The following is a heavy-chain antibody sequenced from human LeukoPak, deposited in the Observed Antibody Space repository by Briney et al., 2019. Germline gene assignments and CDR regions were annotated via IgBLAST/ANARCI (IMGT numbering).Heavy chain of an antibody. CDR2: IRSKAYGGTT. J-gene: IGHJ4*02. CDR3: TRDGPGSGYYYGSQYYFDY. V-gene: IGHV3-49*04. CDR1: GFTFGDYA. D-gene: IGHD3-22*01. Sequence: GGSLRLSCTASGFTFGDYAMSWVRQAPGKGLEWVGFIRSKAYGGTTEYAASVKGRFTISRDDSKSIAYLQMNSLKTEDTAVYYCTRDGPGSGYYYGSQYYFDYWGQGTLVTVSS.